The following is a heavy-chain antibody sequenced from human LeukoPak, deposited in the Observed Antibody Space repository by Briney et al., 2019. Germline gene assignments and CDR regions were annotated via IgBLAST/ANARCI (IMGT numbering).Heavy chain of an antibody. CDR3: AKGGHDFNPFYW. J-gene: IGHJ4*02. D-gene: IGHD2-21*02. CDR1: GFIFTTYA. Sequence: GGSLRLSCAASGFIFTTYAMGWVRQGPGKGLEWVSSIKGGGGDPFYADSVKGRFTISRDNSKNTLFLQLNSLRAEDTAVYYCAKGGHDFNPFYWWGQGTLVTVSS. V-gene: IGHV3-23*01. CDR2: IKGGGGDP.